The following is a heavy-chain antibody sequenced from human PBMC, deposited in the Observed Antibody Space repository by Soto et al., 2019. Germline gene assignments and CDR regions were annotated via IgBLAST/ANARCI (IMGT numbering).Heavy chain of an antibody. CDR2: ISSSGSII. CDR3: ARAFIGYYYDSSGLFDY. J-gene: IGHJ4*02. Sequence: GGSLRLSCAASGFTFSSYEMNWVRQAPGKGLEWVSYISSSGSIIHYAESLKGRFTISRDNAKNSLYLQMNSLRAEDTAVYYCARAFIGYYYDSSGLFDYWGQGTLVTVSS. V-gene: IGHV3-48*03. CDR1: GFTFSSYE. D-gene: IGHD3-22*01.